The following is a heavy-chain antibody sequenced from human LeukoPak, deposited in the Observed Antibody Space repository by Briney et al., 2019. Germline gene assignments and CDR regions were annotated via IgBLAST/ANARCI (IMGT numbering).Heavy chain of an antibody. CDR3: ARENSGSYREFDY. V-gene: IGHV1-24*01. CDR2: FDPEDGET. J-gene: IGHJ4*02. Sequence: ASVKVSCKVSGYTLTELSMHWVRQAPGKGLEWMGGFDPEDGETIYAQKFQGRVTMTEDTSTDTAYMELSSVTAADTAVFYCARENSGSYREFDYWGQGTLVTVSS. D-gene: IGHD1-26*01. CDR1: GYTLTELS.